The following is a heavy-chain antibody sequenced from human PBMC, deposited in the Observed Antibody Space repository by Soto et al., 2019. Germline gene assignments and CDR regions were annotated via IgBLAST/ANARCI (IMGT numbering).Heavy chain of an antibody. V-gene: IGHV1-18*04. CDR2: ISGYNGNT. CDR1: GYIFSRYG. J-gene: IGHJ6*02. D-gene: IGHD6-13*01. CDR3: AREAAAERNYYGLEV. Sequence: QVQLVQSGPEVRTPGASVKVSCKASGYIFSRYGISWVRQATGQGLEWMAWISGYNGNTNFGERVQGRVNVTTDTSTSTAYMELRSLRSDDTAVYYCAREAAAERNYYGLEVWGQGTTVIVSS.